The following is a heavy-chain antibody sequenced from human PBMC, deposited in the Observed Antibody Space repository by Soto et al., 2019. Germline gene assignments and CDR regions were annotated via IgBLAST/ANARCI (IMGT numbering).Heavy chain of an antibody. CDR1: GFTFSNYV. D-gene: IGHD2-15*01. CDR2: IGGTDGST. V-gene: IGHV3-23*01. J-gene: IGHJ4*02. Sequence: PGGPLRLSCAASGFTFSNYVMGWVRQAPGKGLEWVSTIGGTDGSTYYADSAKGRFTISLTLRSVNAVDTGVYYCAKSWGGDGYSHWGQGTLVT. CDR3: SH.